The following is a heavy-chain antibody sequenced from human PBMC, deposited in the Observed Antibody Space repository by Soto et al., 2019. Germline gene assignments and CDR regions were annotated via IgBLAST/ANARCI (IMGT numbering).Heavy chain of an antibody. J-gene: IGHJ4*02. CDR3: ARGRYGDY. V-gene: IGHV1-18*01. Sequence: QIHLVRSGGAVKKPGATVKVSCQGSGYGFTTYGITWVRQAPGQGLEWMAWISAHNGNTNYAQKLQGRVTVTRDTSTSTAYMELRSLRSDDTAVYYCARGRYGDYWGQGALVTVSA. CDR1: GYGFTTYG. CDR2: ISAHNGNT. D-gene: IGHD1-1*01.